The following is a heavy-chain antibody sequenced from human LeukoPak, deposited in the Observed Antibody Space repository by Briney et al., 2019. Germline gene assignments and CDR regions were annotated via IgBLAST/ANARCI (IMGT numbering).Heavy chain of an antibody. V-gene: IGHV1-3*01. CDR1: GYTFTSYA. CDR3: ASGCSSTSCPVDY. Sequence: EASVKVSCKASGYTFTSYAMHWVRQAPGQRLEWMGWINAGNGNTKYSQKFQGRVAITRDTSASTAYMELSSLRSEDTAVYYCASGCSSTSCPVDYWGQGTLVTVSS. J-gene: IGHJ4*02. D-gene: IGHD2-2*01. CDR2: INAGNGNT.